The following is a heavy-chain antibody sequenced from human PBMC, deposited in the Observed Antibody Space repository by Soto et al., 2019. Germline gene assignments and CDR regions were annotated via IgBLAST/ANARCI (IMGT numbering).Heavy chain of an antibody. V-gene: IGHV4-39*01. CDR3: ARRSDCSSTSCYLLFALGHNWFDP. CDR2: IYYSGST. J-gene: IGHJ5*02. CDR1: GGSISSSSYY. D-gene: IGHD2-2*01. Sequence: QLQLQESGPGLVKPSETLSLTCTVSGGSISSSSYYWGWIRQPPGKGLEWIGSIYYSGSTYYNPSLKSRVTISVDTSKNQFSLKLSSVTAADTAVYYCARRSDCSSTSCYLLFALGHNWFDPWGQGTLVTVSS.